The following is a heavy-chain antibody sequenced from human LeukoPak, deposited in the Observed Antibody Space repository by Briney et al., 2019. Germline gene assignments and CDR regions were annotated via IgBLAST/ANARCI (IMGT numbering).Heavy chain of an antibody. CDR1: GGSFSGYY. Sequence: SETLSLTCAVYGGSFSGYYWSWIRQPPGKGLEWIGEINHSGSPNYNPSLKSRVTISVDTSKNQFSLKLSSVTAADTALYYCASFYQAYYFDYWGQGTLVTVSS. D-gene: IGHD2-21*01. J-gene: IGHJ4*02. CDR3: ASFYQAYYFDY. CDR2: INHSGSP. V-gene: IGHV4-34*01.